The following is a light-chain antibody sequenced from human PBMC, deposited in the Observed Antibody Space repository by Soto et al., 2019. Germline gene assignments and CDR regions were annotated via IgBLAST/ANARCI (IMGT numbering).Light chain of an antibody. J-gene: IGKJ5*01. CDR1: QSVSSSY. V-gene: IGKV3D-20*01. CDR2: DAS. Sequence: EIVLTQSPATLSLSPGERAPLSCGASQSVSSSYLAWYQQKPSMTPRLLIYDASSRATGIPDRFSGNGSGTDFTLTISRLEPEDFAVYYCQQYGSSPRITFGQGTRLE. CDR3: QQYGSSPRIT.